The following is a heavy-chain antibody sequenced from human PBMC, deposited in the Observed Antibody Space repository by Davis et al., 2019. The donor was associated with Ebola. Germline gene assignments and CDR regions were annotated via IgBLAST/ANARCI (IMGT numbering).Heavy chain of an antibody. V-gene: IGHV4-4*07. CDR3: ARDLYGSSWYLDYYYGMDV. CDR1: GGSISSYY. Sequence: PSETLSLTCTVSGGSISSYYWSWIRQPAGKGLEWIGRIYTSGSTNYNPSLKSRVTMSVDTSKNQFSLKLSSVTAADTAVYYCARDLYGSSWYLDYYYGMDVWGQGTTVTVSS. J-gene: IGHJ6*02. D-gene: IGHD6-13*01. CDR2: IYTSGST.